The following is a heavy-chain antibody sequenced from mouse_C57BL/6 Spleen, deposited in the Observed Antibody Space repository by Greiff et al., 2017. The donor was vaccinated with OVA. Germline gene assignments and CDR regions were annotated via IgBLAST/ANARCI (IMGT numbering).Heavy chain of an antibody. J-gene: IGHJ3*01. D-gene: IGHD2-4*01. CDR3: ARLSYDYWFAY. CDR1: GYAFSSSW. Sequence: QVQLQQSGPELVKPGASVKISCKASGYAFSSSWMNWVKQRPGKGLEWIGRIYPGDGDTNYNGKFKGKATLTADKSSSTAYMQLSSLTSEDSAVYFCARLSYDYWFAYWGQGTLVTVSA. V-gene: IGHV1-82*01. CDR2: IYPGDGDT.